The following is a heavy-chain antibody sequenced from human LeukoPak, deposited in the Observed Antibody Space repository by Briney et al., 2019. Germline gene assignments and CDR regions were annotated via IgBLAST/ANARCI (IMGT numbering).Heavy chain of an antibody. J-gene: IGHJ3*02. D-gene: IGHD3-16*02. CDR3: ASIPYDYVWGSYRYPNDAFDI. V-gene: IGHV3-21*01. CDR2: ISSSSSYI. Sequence: GGSLRLSCAPSGFTFSSYSMNWVRQAPGKGLKWVSSISSSSSYIYYADSVKGRFTISRDNAKNSLYLPMNSLRAEHTAVYYCASIPYDYVWGSYRYPNDAFDIWGQGTMVTVSS. CDR1: GFTFSSYS.